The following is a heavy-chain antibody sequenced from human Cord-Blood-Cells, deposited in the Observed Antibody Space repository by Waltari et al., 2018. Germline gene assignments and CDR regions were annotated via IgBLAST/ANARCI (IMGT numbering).Heavy chain of an antibody. V-gene: IGHV4-39*01. J-gene: IGHJ4*02. CDR3: ARGTIISYYYYDSSGSSFDY. CDR1: GGSISSSSYY. Sequence: QLQLQESGPGLVKPSETLSLTCTVSGGSISSSSYYWGWIRQPPGKGLEWIGSIYYSGSTYYNPSLKSRVTISVDTSKIQFSLKLSSVTAADTAVYYCARGTIISYYYYDSSGSSFDYWGQGTLVTVSS. CDR2: IYYSGST. D-gene: IGHD3-22*01.